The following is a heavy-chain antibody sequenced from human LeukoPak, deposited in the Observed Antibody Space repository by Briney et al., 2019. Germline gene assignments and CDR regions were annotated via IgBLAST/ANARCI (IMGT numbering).Heavy chain of an antibody. J-gene: IGHJ1*01. CDR1: GGTFSSYA. CDR2: IIPILGIA. Sequence: ASVKVSCKASGGTFSSYAISWARQAPGQGLEWMGRIIPILGIANYAQKFQGRVTITADKSTSTAYMELSSLRSEDTAVYYCARVGSIAAAGTGYFQHWGQGTLVTVSS. D-gene: IGHD6-13*01. V-gene: IGHV1-69*04. CDR3: ARVGSIAAAGTGYFQH.